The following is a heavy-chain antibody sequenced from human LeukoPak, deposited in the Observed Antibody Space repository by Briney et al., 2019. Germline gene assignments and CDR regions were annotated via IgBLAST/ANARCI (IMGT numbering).Heavy chain of an antibody. V-gene: IGHV3-66*01. CDR3: ARRPDYGGTPTFDY. CDR1: GLTVSSHY. D-gene: IGHD4-23*01. Sequence: PGGSLRLSCAASGLTVSSHYMSWVRQAPGKGLEWVSVIYSGGSTYYADSVEGGFTISRDNSKNTLYLQLNSLRVEDTAVYYCARRPDYGGTPTFDYWGQGTLVTVSS. J-gene: IGHJ4*02. CDR2: IYSGGST.